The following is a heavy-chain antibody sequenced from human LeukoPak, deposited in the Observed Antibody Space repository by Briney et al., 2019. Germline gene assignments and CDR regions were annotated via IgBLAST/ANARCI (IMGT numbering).Heavy chain of an antibody. CDR2: IYPGDSDT. D-gene: IGHD3-22*01. J-gene: IGHJ4*02. V-gene: IGHV5-51*01. CDR1: GYSFTSYW. CDR3: ATSDDSSGYYYSYFDY. Sequence: PGESLKISCKGSGYSFTSYWIGWVRQMPGKGLEWMGIIYPGDSDTRYSPSFQGQVTISADKSISTAYLQWSSLKASDTAMYYCATSDDSSGYYYSYFDYWGQGTLVTVSS.